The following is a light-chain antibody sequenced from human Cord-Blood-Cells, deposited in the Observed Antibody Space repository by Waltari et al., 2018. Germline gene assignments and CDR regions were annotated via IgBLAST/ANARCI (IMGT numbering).Light chain of an antibody. CDR2: GAS. CDR1: QSVSSSY. J-gene: IGKJ2*01. Sequence: DIVLPQSPGTLSLSPGERAPLSCRASQSVSSSYLAWYQQKPGQAPRLLIYGASSRATGIPDRFSGSGSGTDFTLTISRLEPEDFAVYYCQQYGSSPYTFGQGTKLEIK. CDR3: QQYGSSPYT. V-gene: IGKV3-20*01.